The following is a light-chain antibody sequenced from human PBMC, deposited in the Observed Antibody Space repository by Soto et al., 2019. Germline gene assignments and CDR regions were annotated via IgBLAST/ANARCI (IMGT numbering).Light chain of an antibody. CDR3: SSFASSNTWV. CDR2: EVT. Sequence: QSALTQPPSASGSPGQSVTISCTGTSSDVGAYNYVSWYQQHAGQAPELVIYEVTKRPSGVPDRFSGSKSANTASLTVSGLQAEDEADYYCSSFASSNTWVFGGGTKLNVL. V-gene: IGLV2-8*01. CDR1: SSDVGAYNY. J-gene: IGLJ3*02.